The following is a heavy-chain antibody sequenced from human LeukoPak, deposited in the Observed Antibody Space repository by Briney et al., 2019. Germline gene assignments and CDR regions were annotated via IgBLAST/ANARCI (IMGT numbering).Heavy chain of an antibody. Sequence: GGSLRLSCAASGFTFSNYAMSWVRQAPGKGLEWVSAITGGGSGIYYADSVKGRFTISRDNSKNTLYLQMNSLRAEDTAVYYCASYSSSWYGNWFDPWGQGTLVTVSS. CDR1: GFTFSNYA. V-gene: IGHV3-23*01. CDR2: ITGGGSGI. J-gene: IGHJ5*02. CDR3: ASYSSSWYGNWFDP. D-gene: IGHD6-13*01.